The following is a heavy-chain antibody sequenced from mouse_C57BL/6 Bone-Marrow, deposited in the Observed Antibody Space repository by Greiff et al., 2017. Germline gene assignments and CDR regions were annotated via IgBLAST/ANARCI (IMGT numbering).Heavy chain of an antibody. J-gene: IGHJ4*01. CDR2: IYPNYGTT. Sequence: EVQLQQSGPELVKPGASVKISCKASGYSFTDYNMNWVKQSNGKSLEWIGVIYPNYGTTSYNQKFKGKATLTVDKSSSTAYMQLNSLTSEDSAVYYCAVSAFFTCGSSYVDCAKDIGCRGTSVTV. CDR3: AVSAFFTCGSSYVDCAKDI. D-gene: IGHD1-1*01. V-gene: IGHV1-39*01. CDR1: GYSFTDYN.